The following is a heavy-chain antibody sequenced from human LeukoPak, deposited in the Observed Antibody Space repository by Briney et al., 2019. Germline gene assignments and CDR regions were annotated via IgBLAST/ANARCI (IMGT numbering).Heavy chain of an antibody. D-gene: IGHD3-22*01. CDR2: ISAYNGNT. J-gene: IGHJ4*02. CDR1: GYTFTSYG. CDR3: ARVYYDSSGYGGQYYFDY. Sequence: ASVKVSCKASGYTFTSYGISWVRQAPGQGLEWMGWISAYNGNTNYAQKLQGRVTMTTDTSTSTAYMELRSLRSDDTAVYHCARVYYDSSGYGGQYYFDYWGQGTLVTVSS. V-gene: IGHV1-18*01.